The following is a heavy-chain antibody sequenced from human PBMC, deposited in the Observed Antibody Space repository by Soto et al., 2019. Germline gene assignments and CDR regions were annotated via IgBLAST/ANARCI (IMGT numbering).Heavy chain of an antibody. V-gene: IGHV1-8*01. J-gene: IGHJ5*02. D-gene: IGHD3-22*01. Sequence: EASVKVSCKASGYTFTSYDINWVRQATGQGLEWMGWMNPNSGNTGYAQKLQGRVTMTTDTSTSTAYMELRSLRSDDTAVYYCARGYYYDSSGYYDPWGQGTLVTVSS. CDR3: ARGYYYDSSGYYDP. CDR2: MNPNSGNT. CDR1: GYTFTSYD.